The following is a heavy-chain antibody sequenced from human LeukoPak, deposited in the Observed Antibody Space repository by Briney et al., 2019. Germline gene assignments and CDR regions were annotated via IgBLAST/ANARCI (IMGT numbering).Heavy chain of an antibody. D-gene: IGHD1-26*01. CDR1: GFTFSSYA. CDR2: ITASGTAM. J-gene: IGHJ4*02. V-gene: IGHV3-48*02. CDR3: ASSGSYRFDY. Sequence: PGGSLRLSCAASGFTFSSYAMSWVRQAPGKGLEWVSHITASGTAMFYADSVKGRFTISRDNAKNSLYLQMNSLRDEDTAVYYCASSGSYRFDYWGQGTPVTVSS.